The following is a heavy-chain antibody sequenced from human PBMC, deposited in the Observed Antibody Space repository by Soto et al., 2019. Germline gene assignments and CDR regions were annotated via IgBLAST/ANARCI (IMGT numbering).Heavy chain of an antibody. Sequence: PSETLSLTCAVYGGSFSGYYWSWIRQPPGKGLEWIGEVNHSGSTNYNPSLKSRVTISVDTSKNQFSLKLSSVTAADTAVYYCARGVPKNYYGSGPTYYYYYMDVWGKGTTVTV. CDR1: GGSFSGYY. D-gene: IGHD3-10*01. CDR2: VNHSGST. CDR3: ARGVPKNYYGSGPTYYYYYMDV. J-gene: IGHJ6*03. V-gene: IGHV4-34*01.